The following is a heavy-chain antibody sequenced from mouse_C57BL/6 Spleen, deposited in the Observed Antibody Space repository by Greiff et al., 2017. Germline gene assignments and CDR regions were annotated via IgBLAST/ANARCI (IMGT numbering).Heavy chain of an antibody. J-gene: IGHJ2*01. V-gene: IGHV5-4*01. CDR3: AREGYGNYYFDY. CDR2: ISDGGSYT. D-gene: IGHD2-1*01. Sequence: DVMLVESGGGLVKPGGSLKLSCAASGFTFSSYAMSWVRQTPEKRLEWVATISDGGSYTYYPDNVKGRFTISRDNAKNNLYLQTIHLKSEDTAVYYCAREGYGNYYFDYWGKGTTLTVSS. CDR1: GFTFSSYA.